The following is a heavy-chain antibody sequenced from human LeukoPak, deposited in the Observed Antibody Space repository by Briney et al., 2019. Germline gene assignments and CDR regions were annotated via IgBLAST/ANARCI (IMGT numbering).Heavy chain of an antibody. CDR3: ARGSRGWLQRGAFDI. CDR2: ISYDGSNK. D-gene: IGHD5-24*01. V-gene: IGHV3-30*03. CDR1: GFTFSSYG. Sequence: GGSLRLSCAASGFTFSSYGMHWVRQAPGKGLEWVAVISYDGSNKYYADSVKGRFTISRDNSKNTLYLQMNSLRAEDTAVYYCARGSRGWLQRGAFDIWGQGTMVTVSS. J-gene: IGHJ3*02.